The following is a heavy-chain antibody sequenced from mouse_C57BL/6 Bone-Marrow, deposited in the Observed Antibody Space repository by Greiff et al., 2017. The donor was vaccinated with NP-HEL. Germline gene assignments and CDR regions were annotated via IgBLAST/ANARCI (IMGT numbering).Heavy chain of an antibody. Sequence: EVKVVESEGGLVQPGSSMKLSCTASGFTFSDYYMAWVRQVPEKGLEWVANINYDGSSTYYLDSLKSRFIISRDNAKNILYLQMSSLKSEDTATYYCAREDYSNGWFAYWGQGTLVTVSA. D-gene: IGHD2-5*01. V-gene: IGHV5-16*01. CDR1: GFTFSDYY. J-gene: IGHJ3*01. CDR2: INYDGSST. CDR3: AREDYSNGWFAY.